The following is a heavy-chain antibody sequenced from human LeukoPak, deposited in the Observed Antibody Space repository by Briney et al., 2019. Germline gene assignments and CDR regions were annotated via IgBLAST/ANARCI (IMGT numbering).Heavy chain of an antibody. D-gene: IGHD1-26*01. CDR1: GFIFGNYG. CDR2: ITSAGGYI. Sequence: GGSLRLSCAASGFIFGNYGVNWVRQAPGKGLEWVSSITSAGGYIYYADSVKGRFTISRDNAQNSLYLQMNSLRAEDTAAYYCAREISSSGSLDYWGQGTLVTVSS. J-gene: IGHJ4*02. V-gene: IGHV3-21*06. CDR3: AREISSSGSLDY.